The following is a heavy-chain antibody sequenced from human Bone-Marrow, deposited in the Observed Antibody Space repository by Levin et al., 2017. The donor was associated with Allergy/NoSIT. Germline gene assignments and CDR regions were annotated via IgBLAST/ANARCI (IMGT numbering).Heavy chain of an antibody. CDR2: IWYHGGNK. D-gene: IGHD7-27*01. CDR3: ARGELNWGIDY. CDR1: GFTFSTYA. J-gene: IGHJ4*02. Sequence: PGGSLRLSCAASGFTFSTYAMHWVRQAPGEGLEWVALIWYHGGNKYYADSVKGRFTISRDNSKNTLHLQMNSLRAEDTAVYYCARGELNWGIDYWGQGTLVTVSS. V-gene: IGHV3-33*01.